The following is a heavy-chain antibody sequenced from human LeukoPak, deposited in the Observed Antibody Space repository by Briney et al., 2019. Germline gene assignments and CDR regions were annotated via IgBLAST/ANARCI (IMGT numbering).Heavy chain of an antibody. J-gene: IGHJ3*02. V-gene: IGHV4-59*04. Sequence: SETLSLTCTVSGGSISTYYWSWIRQPAGKGLEWIGTIYYNGTTHLNPSLKSRVTMSVDTSKNQFSLSLTSVTAADTAVYYCASPREMATIYDASDIWGQGTMVTVSS. CDR1: GGSISTYY. CDR3: ASPREMATIYDASDI. CDR2: IYYNGTT. D-gene: IGHD5-24*01.